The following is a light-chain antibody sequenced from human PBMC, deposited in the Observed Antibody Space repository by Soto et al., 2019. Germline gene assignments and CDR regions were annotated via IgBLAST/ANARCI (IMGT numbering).Light chain of an antibody. CDR2: EVT. CDR1: SSDVGGYDR. Sequence: QSVLTQPPSVSGSPGQSVTISCTGTSSDVGGYDRVSWYQQPPGTAPKLMIYEVTYRPSGVPDRFSGSKSGNTASLTISGLQAEDEADYYCSSFTTSNTYVFGTGTKVTVL. V-gene: IGLV2-18*02. J-gene: IGLJ1*01. CDR3: SSFTTSNTYV.